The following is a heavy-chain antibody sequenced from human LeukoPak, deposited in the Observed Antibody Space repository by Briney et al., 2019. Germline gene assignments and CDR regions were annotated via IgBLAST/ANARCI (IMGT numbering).Heavy chain of an antibody. J-gene: IGHJ4*02. CDR1: GFTFDDYT. CDR2: INWDGGRT. D-gene: IGHD6-19*01. V-gene: IGHV3-43*01. CDR3: VRGYPRTGWYRDGYYFDY. Sequence: GGSLRLSCAASGFTFDDYTMHWIRQAPGKGLEWVSLINWDGGRTFYADSVKGRFTISGDYSKRSLYLQMNSLTTEDTAFYYCVRGYPRTGWYRDGYYFDYWGQGTLVIVSS.